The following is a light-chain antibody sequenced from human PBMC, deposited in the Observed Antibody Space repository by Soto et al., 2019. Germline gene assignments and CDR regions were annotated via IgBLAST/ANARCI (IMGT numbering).Light chain of an antibody. CDR1: TGAVTSGYY. CDR2: STS. V-gene: IGLV7-43*01. J-gene: IGLJ1*01. Sequence: QAVVTQEPSLTVSPGGTVTLTCASSTGAVTSGYYPNWFQQKPGQAPGALIYSTSNKHSWTPARFSGSLLGGKAALTLLGVQPEDEAEYYCLLYYGGAQVYVFGTGTKVTVL. CDR3: LLYYGGAQVYV.